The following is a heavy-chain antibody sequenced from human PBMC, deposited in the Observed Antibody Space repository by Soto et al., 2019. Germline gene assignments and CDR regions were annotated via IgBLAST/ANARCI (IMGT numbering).Heavy chain of an antibody. CDR3: ARGGLRAYWIDP. J-gene: IGHJ5*02. D-gene: IGHD4-17*01. CDR2: INGDGSGT. Sequence: EVHLVESGGGFIQPGGSLRLSCAASGFTFSNYWIHWVRQAPGEGLVWLSRINGDGSGTNYADSVKGRFTISRDNAKNTVYVQMNSLRAEDTAVYYCARGGLRAYWIDPWGQGTLVTVSS. CDR1: GFTFSNYW. V-gene: IGHV3-74*01.